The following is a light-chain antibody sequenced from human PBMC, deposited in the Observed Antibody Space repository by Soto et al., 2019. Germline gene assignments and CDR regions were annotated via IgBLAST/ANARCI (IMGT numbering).Light chain of an antibody. CDR3: MLYMGGGLVV. Sequence: TVVTQEPSFSVSPGGTVTLTCGLPSGSVSTTYYPSWYQQTPGQAPRTLIYSTNIRSSWVPDRFSGSILGNKAALTITGAQADDESDYHCMLYMGGGLVVFGGGTKLTVL. CDR2: STN. V-gene: IGLV8-61*01. J-gene: IGLJ2*01. CDR1: SGSVSTTYY.